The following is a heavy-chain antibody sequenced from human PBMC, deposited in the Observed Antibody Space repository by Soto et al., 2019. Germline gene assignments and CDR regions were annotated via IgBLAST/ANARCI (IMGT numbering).Heavy chain of an antibody. V-gene: IGHV3-66*01. CDR1: GFTVSSNY. CDR2: IYSGGST. Sequence: PWGSLRLSLEASGFTVSSNYVIGVGRSPGKGLEWVSVIYSGGSTYYADSVKGRFTISRDNSKNTLYLQMNSLRAEDTAVYYCARDVALPPYYYYYMDVWGKGTTVTVSS. CDR3: ARDVALPPYYYYYMDV. D-gene: IGHD1-26*01. J-gene: IGHJ6*03.